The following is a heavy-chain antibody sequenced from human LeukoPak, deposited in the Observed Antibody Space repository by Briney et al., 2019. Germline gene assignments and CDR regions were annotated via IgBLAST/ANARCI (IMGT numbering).Heavy chain of an antibody. CDR2: ISSSSSYI. CDR1: GFTFSSYS. CDR3: ARVGYCSSTSCYGEGYYYYHGMDV. D-gene: IGHD2-2*01. J-gene: IGHJ6*02. V-gene: IGHV3-21*01. Sequence: PGGSLRLSCAASGFTFSSYSMNWVRQAPGKGLEWVSSISSSSSYIYYADSVKDRFTISRDNAKNSLYLQMNSLRAEDTAVYYCARVGYCSSTSCYGEGYYYYHGMDVWGQGTTVTVSS.